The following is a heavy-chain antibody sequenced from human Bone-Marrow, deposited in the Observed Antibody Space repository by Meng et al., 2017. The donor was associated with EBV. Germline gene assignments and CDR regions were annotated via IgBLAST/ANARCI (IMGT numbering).Heavy chain of an antibody. Sequence: EVQLLVSXGGLVQPGGSLSLSCAASGFTFCSYAMTWVRQAPGKGLEWVSAISGSGSNTYYADSVKGRFTISRDNSKNTLYLQMNSLRAEDTALYYCARITSRSGYFPDAEPIQHWGQGTLGTVSS. J-gene: IGHJ1*01. V-gene: IGHV3-23*01. CDR3: ARITSRSGYFPDAEPIQH. D-gene: IGHD3-22*01. CDR1: GFTFCSYA. CDR2: ISGSGSNT.